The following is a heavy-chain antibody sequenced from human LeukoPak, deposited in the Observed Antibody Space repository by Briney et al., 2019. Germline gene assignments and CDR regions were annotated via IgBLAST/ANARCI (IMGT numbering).Heavy chain of an antibody. J-gene: IGHJ4*02. Sequence: QPGGSLRLSCAASGFTVSSNYMSWVRQAPGKGLEWVAVIWYDGSNKYYADSVKGRFTISRDNSKNTLYLQMNSLRAEDTAVYYCGSIGSGSPAPVGYWGQGTLVTVSS. CDR1: GFTVSSNY. CDR3: GSIGSGSPAPVGY. CDR2: IWYDGSNK. V-gene: IGHV3-33*08. D-gene: IGHD3-10*01.